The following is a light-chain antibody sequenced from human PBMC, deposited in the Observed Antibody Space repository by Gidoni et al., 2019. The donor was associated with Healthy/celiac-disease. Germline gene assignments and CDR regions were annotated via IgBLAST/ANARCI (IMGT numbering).Light chain of an antibody. V-gene: IGKV3-11*01. CDR1: QSVSSY. CDR3: QQRSNRIT. CDR2: DAS. J-gene: IGKJ5*01. Sequence: EIVLTQSPAILSLSPGERATLSCRASQSVSSYLAWYQQKPGQAPRLLIYDASNRATGIPARFSGSGSGTDFTLTISSLEPEDFAVYYCQQRSNRITFGQGTRLEIK.